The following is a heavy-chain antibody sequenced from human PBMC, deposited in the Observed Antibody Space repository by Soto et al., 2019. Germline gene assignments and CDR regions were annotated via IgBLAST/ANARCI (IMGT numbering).Heavy chain of an antibody. Sequence: LSCAASGFTFSSHNTNWVRQAPGKGLEWIGEIYHAGSPNYNPSFQSRISISLDKSKNTFSLRLTSVTAADAAIYYCARGSSFRGDFDIWGQGTTVTVSS. CDR1: GFTFSSHNT. D-gene: IGHD2-21*01. V-gene: IGHV4-4*02. CDR3: ARGSSFRGDFDI. CDR2: IYHAGSP. J-gene: IGHJ3*02.